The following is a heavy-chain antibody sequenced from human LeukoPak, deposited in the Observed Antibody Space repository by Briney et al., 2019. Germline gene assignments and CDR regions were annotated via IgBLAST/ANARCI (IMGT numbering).Heavy chain of an antibody. CDR2: INGSGDNT. V-gene: IGHV3-23*01. D-gene: IGHD1-1*01. J-gene: IGHJ5*02. CDR1: GFTFSSYA. CDR3: AKKARGFVDDDCLDP. Sequence: GGSLRLSCAASGFTFSSYAMSWVRQAPGKGLEWVSAINGSGDNTYYAHSVRGRFTISRDNSKNTLYLQVNRLRAEAPAVYYCAKKARGFVDDDCLDPWGQGTLVTVSS.